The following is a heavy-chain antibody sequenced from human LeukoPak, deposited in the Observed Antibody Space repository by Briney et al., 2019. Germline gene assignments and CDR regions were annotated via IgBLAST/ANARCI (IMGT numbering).Heavy chain of an antibody. V-gene: IGHV3-23*01. Sequence: HAGGSLRLSCAASGFTFSTYAMGWVRQAPGKGLEWVSSIKGGGGDPFYADSVKGRFTISRDNSKNTLFLQLHSLRAEDSAVYYCAKGGHDFNPFYLWGQGTLVTVSA. CDR3: AKGGHDFNPFYL. CDR1: GFTFSTYA. D-gene: IGHD2-21*02. CDR2: IKGGGGDP. J-gene: IGHJ4*02.